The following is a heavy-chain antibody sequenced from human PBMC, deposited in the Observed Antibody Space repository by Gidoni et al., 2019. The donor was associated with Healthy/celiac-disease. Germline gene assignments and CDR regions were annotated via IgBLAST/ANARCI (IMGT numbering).Heavy chain of an antibody. CDR2: IIPILGIA. Sequence: QVQLVQSGAELKTPGSSVKVSCKACGGTFSSYAISWVRQAPGQGLEWMGRIIPILGIANYAQKFQGRVRITADKSTSTAYMELRSLRSEDTAVYYCARDAVLTTVTTDYYYYMDVWGKGTTVTVSS. CDR1: GGTFSSYA. D-gene: IGHD4-4*01. CDR3: ARDAVLTTVTTDYYYYMDV. J-gene: IGHJ6*03. V-gene: IGHV1-69*04.